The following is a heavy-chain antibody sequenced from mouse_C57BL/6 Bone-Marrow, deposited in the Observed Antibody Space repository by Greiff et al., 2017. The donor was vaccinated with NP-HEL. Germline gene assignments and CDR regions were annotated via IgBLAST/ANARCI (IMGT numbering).Heavy chain of an antibody. J-gene: IGHJ1*03. V-gene: IGHV7-1*01. D-gene: IGHD4-1*01. CDR3: ARVTGHWYFDV. CDR2: SRNKANDYTT. Sequence: EVKLVESGGGLVQSGRSLRLSCATSGFTFSDFYMEWVRQAPGKGLEWIAASRNKANDYTTEYSASVKGRFIVSRDTSQSILYLQMNALRAEDTAIYYCARVTGHWYFDVWGTGTTVTVSS. CDR1: GFTFSDFY.